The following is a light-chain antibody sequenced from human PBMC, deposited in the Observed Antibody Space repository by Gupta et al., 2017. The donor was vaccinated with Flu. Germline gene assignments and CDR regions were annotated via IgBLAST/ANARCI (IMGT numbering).Light chain of an antibody. CDR1: QNISSF. CDR3: QQSYNTPPWT. CDR2: AAA. Sequence: DRVTLTCRASQNISSFLNWYQHKPGKAPNLLIYAAANLQSGVPSRFSGRGSGTDFTLTISSLQPQDFATYYCQQSYNTPPWTFGQGTKVEIK. J-gene: IGKJ1*01. V-gene: IGKV1-39*01.